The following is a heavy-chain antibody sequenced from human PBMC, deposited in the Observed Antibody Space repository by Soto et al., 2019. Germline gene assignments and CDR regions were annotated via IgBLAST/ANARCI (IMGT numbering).Heavy chain of an antibody. CDR3: ARLTTVTTGYYYYYYYMDV. CDR1: GFTFSSYS. J-gene: IGHJ6*03. CDR2: ISSSSSTI. Sequence: GGSLRLSCAASGFTFSSYSMNWVRQAPGKGLEWVSYISSSSSTIYYADSVKGRFTISRDNAKNSLYLQMNSLRAEDTAVYYCARLTTVTTGYYYYYYYMDVWGKGTTVTVLL. D-gene: IGHD4-17*01. V-gene: IGHV3-48*01.